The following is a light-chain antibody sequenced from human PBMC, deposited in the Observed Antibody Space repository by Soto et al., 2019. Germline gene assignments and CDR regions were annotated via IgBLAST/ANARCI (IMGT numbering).Light chain of an antibody. V-gene: IGKV2-29*03. J-gene: IGKJ4*01. CDR2: EIS. Sequence: DVVMTQTPVSLSVTPGQPASMSCKSSQNLLFSDGRTYLYWYLQRPGQPPRLLMNEISIRSSGVPDRIIGSGSGTDFTLKISRVEAEDIGVYYCMQAARLPLTFGGGTKVEI. CDR1: QNLLFSDGRTY. CDR3: MQAARLPLT.